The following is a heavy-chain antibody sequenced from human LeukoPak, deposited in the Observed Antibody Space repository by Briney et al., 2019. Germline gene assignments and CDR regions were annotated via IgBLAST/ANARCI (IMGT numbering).Heavy chain of an antibody. CDR3: ARDASGGIVVVPAAYYYGMDV. J-gene: IGHJ6*02. Sequence: ASVKVSCKASGYTFTGYYMHWVRQAPGQGLEWMGWINPNSGGTNYAQKFQDRVTMTRDTSISTAYMELSRLRSDDTAVYYCARDASGGIVVVPAAYYYGMDVWGQGTTVTVSS. CDR1: GYTFTGYY. V-gene: IGHV1-2*02. D-gene: IGHD2-2*01. CDR2: INPNSGGT.